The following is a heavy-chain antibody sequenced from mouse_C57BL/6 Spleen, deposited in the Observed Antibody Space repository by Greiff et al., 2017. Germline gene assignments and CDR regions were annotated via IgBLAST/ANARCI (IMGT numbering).Heavy chain of an antibody. CDR2: IWTGGGT. Sequence: VQRVESGPGLVAPSQSLSITCTVSGFSLTSYAISWVRQPPGKGLEWLGVIWTGGGTNYNSALKSRLSISKDNSKSQVFLKMNSLQTDDTARYYCARNENYYGSSWFAYWGQGTLVTVSA. D-gene: IGHD1-1*01. CDR1: GFSLTSYA. V-gene: IGHV2-9-1*01. CDR3: ARNENYYGSSWFAY. J-gene: IGHJ3*01.